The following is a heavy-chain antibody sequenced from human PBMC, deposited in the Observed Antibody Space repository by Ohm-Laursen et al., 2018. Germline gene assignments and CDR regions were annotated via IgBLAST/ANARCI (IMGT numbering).Heavy chain of an antibody. J-gene: IGHJ2*01. Sequence: SLRLSCTASRFTFSDYGSHWVRQAPGKGLEWVAVISYDGRQTYYADSVKGRFTISRDNPKSTLYLQMNSLRSEDTAVYYCAKDRGSDWYFDVWGRGTLVTVSS. CDR1: RFTFSDYG. D-gene: IGHD3-10*01. V-gene: IGHV3-30*18. CDR3: AKDRGSDWYFDV. CDR2: ISYDGRQT.